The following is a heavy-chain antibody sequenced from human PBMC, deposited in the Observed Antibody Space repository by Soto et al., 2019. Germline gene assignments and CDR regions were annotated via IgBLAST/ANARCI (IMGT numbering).Heavy chain of an antibody. D-gene: IGHD2-8*01. V-gene: IGHV3-15*01. J-gene: IGHJ3*02. CDR3: HTPHGRNAFDI. CDR1: GFTFSNAW. CDR2: IKSIADGGTT. Sequence: VSLRLSCATSGFTFSNAWMAWVRQAPGKGLEWVGRIKSIADGGTTNYAAPVKGRFSISRHDSENTLYLQMNSLRVEDTGIYYCHTPHGRNAFDIWGPGTVVTVSS.